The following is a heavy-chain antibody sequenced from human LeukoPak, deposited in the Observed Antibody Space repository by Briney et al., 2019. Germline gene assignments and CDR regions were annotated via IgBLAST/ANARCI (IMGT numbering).Heavy chain of an antibody. J-gene: IGHJ6*02. CDR3: ARDEPYPGRYCSSTSCYSGESYYYYGMDV. CDR1: GFTFSSYA. CDR2: ISGSGGST. V-gene: IGHV3-21*01. D-gene: IGHD2-2*01. Sequence: GGSLRLSCAASGFTFSSYAMHWVRQAPGKGLEWVSAISGSGGSTYYADSVKGRFTISRDNAKNSLYLQMNSLRAEDTAVYYCARDEPYPGRYCSSTSCYSGESYYYYGMDVWGQGTTVTVSS.